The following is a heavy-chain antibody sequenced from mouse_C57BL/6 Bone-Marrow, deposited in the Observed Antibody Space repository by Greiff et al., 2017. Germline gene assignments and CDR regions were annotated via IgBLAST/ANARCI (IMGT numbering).Heavy chain of an antibody. CDR2: IDPENGDT. J-gene: IGHJ3*01. CDR3: TTGSPWFAY. D-gene: IGHD1-1*02. V-gene: IGHV14-4*01. Sequence: VQLKESGAELVRPGASVKLSCTASGFNIKDDYMHWVKQRPEQDLEWIGWIDPENGDTEYASKFQGKATITADTSSHTAYLQLSSLTSEDTAVYYCTTGSPWFAYWGQGTLVTVSA. CDR1: GFNIKDDY.